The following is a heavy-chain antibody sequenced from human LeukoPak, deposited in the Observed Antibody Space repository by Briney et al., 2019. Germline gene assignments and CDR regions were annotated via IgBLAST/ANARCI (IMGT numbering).Heavy chain of an antibody. CDR3: ARDQGSLLWLGEPNRPFDY. CDR1: GYTFTGYY. V-gene: IGHV1-2*06. J-gene: IGHJ4*02. Sequence: RWASVKVSCKASGYTFTGYYMHWVRQAPGQGLEWMGRINPNSGGTNYAQKFQGRVTMTRDTSISTAYMELSRLRSDDTAVYYCARDQGSLLWLGEPNRPFDYWGQGTLVTVSS. D-gene: IGHD3-10*01. CDR2: INPNSGGT.